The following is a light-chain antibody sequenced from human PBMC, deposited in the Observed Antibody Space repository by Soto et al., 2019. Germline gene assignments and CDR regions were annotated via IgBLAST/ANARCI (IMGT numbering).Light chain of an antibody. CDR3: QQRSNWPRT. CDR2: DAS. V-gene: IGKV3-11*01. Sequence: EIVLTQSPATLSLSPGERATLSCRASQSVYNYLAWYQQKPGQAPRLLIYDASNRATGIPARFSGSGSGTDFTFTISSLESEDFAVYYCQQRSNWPRTFGQGTKLEIK. CDR1: QSVYNY. J-gene: IGKJ2*01.